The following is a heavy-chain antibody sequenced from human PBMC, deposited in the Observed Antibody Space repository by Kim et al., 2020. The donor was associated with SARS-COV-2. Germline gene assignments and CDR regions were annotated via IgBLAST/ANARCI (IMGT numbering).Heavy chain of an antibody. Sequence: SETLSLTCAVYGGSFSGYYWSWIRQPPGKGLEWIGEINHSGSTNYNPSLKSRVTISVDTSKNQFSLKLSSVTAADTAVYYCAREALNSGYGFWGQGTLVT. V-gene: IGHV4-34*01. J-gene: IGHJ4*02. CDR3: AREALNSGYGF. CDR2: INHSGST. D-gene: IGHD5-12*01. CDR1: GGSFSGYY.